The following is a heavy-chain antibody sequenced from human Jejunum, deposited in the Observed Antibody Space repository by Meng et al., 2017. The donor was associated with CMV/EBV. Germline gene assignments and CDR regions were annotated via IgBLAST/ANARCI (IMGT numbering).Heavy chain of an antibody. Sequence: SRYAMHWVRQATGKGLEWAAFISHDGSEKYYADSVKGRFTISRDDSRNTLYLQMSSLRPDDTAVYYCARALFPTGPLTGTLYPDAWGQGALVTVSS. J-gene: IGHJ5*02. CDR2: ISHDGSEK. D-gene: IGHD3-9*01. CDR1: SRYA. CDR3: ARALFPTGPLTGTLYPDA. V-gene: IGHV3-30*04.